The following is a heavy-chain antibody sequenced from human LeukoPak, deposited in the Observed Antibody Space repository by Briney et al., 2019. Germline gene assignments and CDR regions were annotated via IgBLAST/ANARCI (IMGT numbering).Heavy chain of an antibody. CDR1: GYSISSGYY. CDR2: IYHSGST. Sequence: SETLSLTCTVSGYSISSGYYWGWIRQPPGKGLEWIGRIYHSGSTYYNPSLKSRVTITVDTSKNQFSLKLSSVTAADTAVYYCARVCSSTRCYFYWRQGPLVTVSS. V-gene: IGHV4-38-2*02. D-gene: IGHD2-2*01. J-gene: IGHJ4*02. CDR3: ARVCSSTRCYFY.